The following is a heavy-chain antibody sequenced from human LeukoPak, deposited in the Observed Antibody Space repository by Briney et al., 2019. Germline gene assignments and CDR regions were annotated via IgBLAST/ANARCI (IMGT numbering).Heavy chain of an antibody. CDR1: GFTFSSYE. D-gene: IGHD3-3*01. CDR2: ISSSGSTI. Sequence: PGGSLRLSCAASGFTFSSYEMNWVRQAPGKGLEWVSYISSSGSTIYYADSVKGRFTISRDNAKNSPYLQMNSLRAEDTAVYYCAREGVDFWSGYSYVSMDVWGQGTTVTVSS. V-gene: IGHV3-48*03. CDR3: AREGVDFWSGYSYVSMDV. J-gene: IGHJ6*02.